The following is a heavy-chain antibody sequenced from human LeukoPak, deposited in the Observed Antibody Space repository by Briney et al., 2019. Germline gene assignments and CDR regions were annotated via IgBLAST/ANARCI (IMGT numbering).Heavy chain of an antibody. CDR2: IYSGGST. Sequence: GGSLRLSCADSGFTVSSNYMRWVRQAPGKGLEWVSVIYSGGSTNYADSVEGRFTISRDNSKNTLYLQMNSLRAEDTAVYYCARDRLHFDSLTGYPADWGQGTLVTVSS. D-gene: IGHD3-9*01. CDR1: GFTVSSNY. J-gene: IGHJ4*02. CDR3: ARDRLHFDSLTGYPAD. V-gene: IGHV3-66*01.